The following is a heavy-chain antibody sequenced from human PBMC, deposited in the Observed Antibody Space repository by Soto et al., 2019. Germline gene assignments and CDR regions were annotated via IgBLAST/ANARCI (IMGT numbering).Heavy chain of an antibody. CDR2: ISAYNGNT. J-gene: IGHJ6*02. D-gene: IGHD3-3*01. V-gene: IGHV1-18*01. CDR1: GYTFTSYG. Sequence: QVQLVQSGAEVKKPGASVKDSCKASGYTFTSYGISWVRQAPGQGLEWMGWISAYNGNTNYAQKLQGRVTMTTDTSTSTAYMELRSLRSDDTAVYYCARDRTTYYDFWSGYLRGGMDVWGQGTTVTVSS. CDR3: ARDRTTYYDFWSGYLRGGMDV.